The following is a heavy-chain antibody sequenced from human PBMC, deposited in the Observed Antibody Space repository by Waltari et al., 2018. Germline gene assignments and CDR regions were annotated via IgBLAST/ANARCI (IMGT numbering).Heavy chain of an antibody. CDR3: ARGGGPRTIVALTFDL. V-gene: IGHV1-18*01. Sequence: QVQLVQSGGEVMKPGASGRVSCMASGDTFTNFGINWVLQAPGQGLEWMGWISPYHGTADYNQKFQDRVTLTTDTSTKTAYLELRSLRSDDTAVYYCARGGGPRTIVALTFDLWGQGTLVTVSS. CDR2: ISPYHGTA. CDR1: GDTFTNFG. J-gene: IGHJ5*02. D-gene: IGHD5-12*01.